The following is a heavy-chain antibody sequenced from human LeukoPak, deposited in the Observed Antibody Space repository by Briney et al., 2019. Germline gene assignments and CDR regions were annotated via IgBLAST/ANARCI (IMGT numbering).Heavy chain of an antibody. CDR2: INPNSGGT. CDR1: GYTFTSYY. CDR3: ARAIYCSSTSCYSSDY. J-gene: IGHJ4*02. D-gene: IGHD2-2*02. Sequence: ASVKVSCKASGYTFTSYYMHWVRQAPGQGLEWMGWINPNSGGTNYAQKFQGRVTMTRDTSISTAYMELSRLRSDDTAVYYCARAIYCSSTSCYSSDYWGQGTLVTVSS. V-gene: IGHV1-2*02.